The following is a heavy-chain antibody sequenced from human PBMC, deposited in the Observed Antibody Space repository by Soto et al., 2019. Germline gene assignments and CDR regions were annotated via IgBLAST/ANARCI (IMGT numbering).Heavy chain of an antibody. V-gene: IGHV6-1*01. Sequence: SQTLSLTCDISGDSVSTNTATWNWIRQSTSRGLEWLGRTYYRSKWYNDYAVSVKSRITINPDTSKNQFSLQLNSVTPEDTAVYYCARSYYYDKYGMDVWGQGTTVTVPS. CDR2: TYYRSKWYN. J-gene: IGHJ6*02. CDR1: GDSVSTNTAT. CDR3: ARSYYYDKYGMDV. D-gene: IGHD3-22*01.